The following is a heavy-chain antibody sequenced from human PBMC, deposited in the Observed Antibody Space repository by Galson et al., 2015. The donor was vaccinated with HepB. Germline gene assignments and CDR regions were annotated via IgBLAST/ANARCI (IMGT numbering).Heavy chain of an antibody. D-gene: IGHD3-22*01. Sequence: SVKVSCKASGGTFSSYAISWVRQAPGQGLEWMGGIIPIFGTANYAQKFQGRVTITADESTSTAYMELSSLRSEDTAVYYCAHYDSSGYHPGFDYWGQGTLVTVSS. CDR3: AHYDSSGYHPGFDY. V-gene: IGHV1-69*13. J-gene: IGHJ4*02. CDR2: IIPIFGTA. CDR1: GGTFSSYA.